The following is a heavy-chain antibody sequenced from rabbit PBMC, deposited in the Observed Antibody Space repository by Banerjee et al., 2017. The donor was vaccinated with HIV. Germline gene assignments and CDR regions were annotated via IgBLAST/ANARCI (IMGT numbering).Heavy chain of an antibody. J-gene: IGHJ4*01. Sequence: QEQLVESGGGLVQPEGSLTLTCTASGFSFSSSYWISWVRQAPGKGLEWIGCIYTGSGSTYYASWAKGRFTISKASSTTVTLQMTSLTAADTATYFCARDGSGRGADLDLWGPGTLVTVS. V-gene: IGHV1S45*01. CDR3: ARDGSGRGADLDL. CDR1: GFSFSSSYW. D-gene: IGHD4-1*01. CDR2: IYTGSGST.